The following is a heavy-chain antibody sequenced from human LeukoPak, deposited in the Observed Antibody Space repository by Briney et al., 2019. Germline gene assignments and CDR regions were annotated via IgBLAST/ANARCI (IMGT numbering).Heavy chain of an antibody. CDR3: ARQSSSSWYYNYYYGMDV. Sequence: SETLSLTCTVSGGSISSSSYYWGWIRQPPGKGLEWIVSIYYSGSTYYNPSLKSRVTISVDTSKNQFSLKLSSVTAADTAVYYCARQSSSSWYYNYYYGMDVWGQGTTVTVSS. D-gene: IGHD6-13*01. CDR1: GGSISSSSYY. CDR2: IYYSGST. V-gene: IGHV4-39*01. J-gene: IGHJ6*02.